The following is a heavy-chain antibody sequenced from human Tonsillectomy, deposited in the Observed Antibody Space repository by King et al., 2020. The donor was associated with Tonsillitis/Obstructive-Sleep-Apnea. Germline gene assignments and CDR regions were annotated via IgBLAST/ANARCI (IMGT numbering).Heavy chain of an antibody. CDR2: IYYSGST. CDR3: VPLLRQGYYFDY. V-gene: IGHV4-39*01. D-gene: IGHD3-22*01. CDR1: GGSISSSSYY. Sequence: VQLQESGPGLVKPSETLSLTCTVSGGSISSSSYYWGWIRQPPGKGLEWIGSIYYSGSTYYNPSLKSRVTISVDTSKNQFSLKLSSVTAADTAVYYCVPLLRQGYYFDYWGQGTLVTVSS. J-gene: IGHJ4*02.